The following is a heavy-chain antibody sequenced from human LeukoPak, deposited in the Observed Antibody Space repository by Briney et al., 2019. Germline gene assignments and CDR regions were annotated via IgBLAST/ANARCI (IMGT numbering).Heavy chain of an antibody. V-gene: IGHV3-15*01. Sequence: PGGSLRLSCAASGFAFSDAWMSWVRQAPGKGLEWVGRIKSETDGATTEYAAPVKGRFIISRDDSRNTLYLQMNNLKAEDTAVYYCATDMRWEPPLDYWGQGTLVTVSS. CDR2: IKSETDGATT. CDR1: GFAFSDAW. D-gene: IGHD1-26*01. CDR3: ATDMRWEPPLDY. J-gene: IGHJ4*02.